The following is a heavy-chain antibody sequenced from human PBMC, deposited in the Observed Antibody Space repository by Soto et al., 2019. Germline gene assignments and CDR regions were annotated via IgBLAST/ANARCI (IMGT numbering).Heavy chain of an antibody. D-gene: IGHD3-22*01. Sequence: QVQLVESGGGVVQPGRSLRLSCAASGFTFSSYVMHWVRQAPGKGLEWVALMSYDGSRRYYAESVKGRFTISRDNSKNTLFRQMNSLRTDDTAIYYCARDSMFSGYANWYFDLWGRGTLATVSS. CDR2: MSYDGSRR. CDR1: GFTFSSYV. V-gene: IGHV3-30-3*01. CDR3: ARDSMFSGYANWYFDL. J-gene: IGHJ2*01.